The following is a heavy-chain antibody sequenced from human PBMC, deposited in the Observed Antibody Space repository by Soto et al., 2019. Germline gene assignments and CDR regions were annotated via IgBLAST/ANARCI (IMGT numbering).Heavy chain of an antibody. CDR3: ALYSTSWNPSQDY. Sequence: QVQLQESDPGLVKPSETLSLTCTVTGGSISSHYYNWIRQPPGKGLEWIGHIHDSGNTNYNPHLKRRVTTAAATSKTRSSLKLSSVTAADTAVYFCALYSTSWNPSQDYWGQGTLVTVSS. V-gene: IGHV4-59*11. CDR2: IHDSGNT. D-gene: IGHD6-13*01. CDR1: GGSISSHY. J-gene: IGHJ4*02.